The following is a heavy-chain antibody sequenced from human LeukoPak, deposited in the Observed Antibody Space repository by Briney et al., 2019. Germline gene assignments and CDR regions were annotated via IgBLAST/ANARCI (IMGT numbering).Heavy chain of an antibody. CDR1: GYTFTGYY. Sequence: ASVKVSCKASGYTFTGYYMHWVRQAPGQGLEWMGWINPNSGGTNYAQKFQGWVTMTRDTSIGTAYMELSRLRSDDTAVYYCARGGDYGDSSFDYWGQGTLVTVSS. V-gene: IGHV1-2*04. J-gene: IGHJ4*02. D-gene: IGHD4-17*01. CDR3: ARGGDYGDSSFDY. CDR2: INPNSGGT.